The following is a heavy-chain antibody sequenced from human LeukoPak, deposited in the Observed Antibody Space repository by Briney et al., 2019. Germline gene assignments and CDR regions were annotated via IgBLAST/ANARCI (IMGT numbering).Heavy chain of an antibody. Sequence: ASVKVSCKASGGTFSSYAISWVRQAPGQGLEWMGGIIPIFGTANYAQKFQGRVTITADESTSTAYMELSSLRSEDTAVYYCARMPFEYSSLNWFDPWGQGTLVTVSS. CDR3: ARMPFEYSSLNWFDP. V-gene: IGHV1-69*01. CDR2: IIPIFGTA. J-gene: IGHJ5*02. CDR1: GGTFSSYA. D-gene: IGHD6-6*01.